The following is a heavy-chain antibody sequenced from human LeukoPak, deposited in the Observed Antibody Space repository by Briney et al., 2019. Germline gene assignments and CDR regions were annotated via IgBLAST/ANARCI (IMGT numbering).Heavy chain of an antibody. CDR2: INTDNGNT. D-gene: IGHD1-26*01. CDR3: AREKNQQWVDCLQY. CDR1: GTSFTTNA. J-gene: IGHJ4*02. Sequence: ASVKVSCKASGTSFTTNAMHWVRQAPGQRLEWMGWINTDNGNTHYLQKFQGRVTITTDTSASATYMELSSLTSEDTAVYYCAREKNQQWVDCLQYWGQGTLVTVSS. V-gene: IGHV1-3*04.